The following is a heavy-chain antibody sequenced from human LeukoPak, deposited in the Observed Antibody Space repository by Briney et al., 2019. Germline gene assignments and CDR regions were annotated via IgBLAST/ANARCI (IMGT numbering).Heavy chain of an antibody. Sequence: TSETLSLTCTVSGASISNYYRSWIRQPPGKGLECIGYVSYSGRTNHNPSLKSRVTISADTSKNQFSLRLTSVTAADTAVYYCARHERGAENLDYWGQGTLVTVSS. CDR2: VSYSGRT. V-gene: IGHV4-59*08. J-gene: IGHJ4*02. CDR3: ARHERGAENLDY. CDR1: GASISNYY. D-gene: IGHD1-1*01.